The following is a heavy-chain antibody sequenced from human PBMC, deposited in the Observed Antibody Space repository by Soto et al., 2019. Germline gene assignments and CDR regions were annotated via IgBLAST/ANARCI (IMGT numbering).Heavy chain of an antibody. J-gene: IGHJ4*02. D-gene: IGHD1-1*01. CDR2: ISAHNGNT. Sequence: QVHLVQSGAEVKKPGASVKVSCQASGYAFTTYGITWVRQAPGQGLEWMGWISAHNGNTNYAQKLQGRVTVTRDTSTSTAYMELRSLVSDDTAVYYGARGRYGDYWGQGALVTVSS. V-gene: IGHV1-18*01. CDR3: ARGRYGDY. CDR1: GYAFTTYG.